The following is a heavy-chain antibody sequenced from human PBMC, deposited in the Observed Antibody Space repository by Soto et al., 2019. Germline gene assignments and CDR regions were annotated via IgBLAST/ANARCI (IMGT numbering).Heavy chain of an antibody. J-gene: IGHJ3*02. CDR1: GGSFSGYY. V-gene: IGHV4-34*01. Sequence: QVQLQQWGAGLLKPSETLSLTCAVYGGSFSGYYWSWIRQPPGKGLEWIGEINHSGSTNYNPSLKSRVTIAVDTSKNQFSLKLSSVTAADTAVYYCSRGKARITMILRAFDIWGQGTMVTVSS. CDR3: SRGKARITMILRAFDI. CDR2: INHSGST. D-gene: IGHD3-22*01.